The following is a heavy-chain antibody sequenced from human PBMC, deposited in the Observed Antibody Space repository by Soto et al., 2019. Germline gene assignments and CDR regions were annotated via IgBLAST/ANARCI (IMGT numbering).Heavy chain of an antibody. CDR2: IYYSGST. CDR1: GGSISSGDYY. CDR3: ARLLCFGDHLIHATIFDY. D-gene: IGHD3-10*01. V-gene: IGHV4-30-4*01. J-gene: IGHJ4*02. Sequence: PSETLSLTCTVSGGSISSGDYYWSWIRQPPGKGLEWIGYIYYSGSTYYNPSLKSRVTISVDTSKNQFSLKLSSVTAADTAVYYCARLLCFGDHLIHATIFDYWGQGTLVTVSS.